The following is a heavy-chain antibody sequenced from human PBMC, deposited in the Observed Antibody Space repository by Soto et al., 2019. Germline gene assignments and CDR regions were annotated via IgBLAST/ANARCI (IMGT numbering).Heavy chain of an antibody. D-gene: IGHD2-21*02. CDR1: GFTFSSYA. J-gene: IGHJ4*02. CDR3: AKTPIVVVTAILHY. V-gene: IGHV3-23*01. CDR2: ISGSGGST. Sequence: GGSLRLSCAASGFTFSSYAMSWVRQAPGKGLEWVSAISGSGGSTYYADSVKGRFTISRDNSKNTLYLQMNSLKAEDTAVYYCAKTPIVVVTAILHYWGQGTLVTVSS.